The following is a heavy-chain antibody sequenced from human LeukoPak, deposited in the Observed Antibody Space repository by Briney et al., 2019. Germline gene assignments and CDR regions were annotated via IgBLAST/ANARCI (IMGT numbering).Heavy chain of an antibody. D-gene: IGHD3-22*01. CDR2: IYYSGSA. Sequence: SETLSLTCTVSGGSINTYWGWIRQPPGKGLEWIGHIYYSGSAKYSPSLKSRVTISVDTSKNQFSLKLSSVTAADTAVYYCAREVDYYDCFDYWGQGTLVTVSS. CDR3: AREVDYYDCFDY. CDR1: GGSINTY. V-gene: IGHV4-59*12. J-gene: IGHJ4*02.